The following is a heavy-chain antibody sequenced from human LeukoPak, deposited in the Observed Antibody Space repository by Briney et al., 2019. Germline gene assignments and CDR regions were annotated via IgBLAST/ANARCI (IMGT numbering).Heavy chain of an antibody. V-gene: IGHV3-21*01. D-gene: IGHD6-19*01. CDR1: GFTFSSYS. Sequence: GGSLRLSCAPSGFTFSSYSMNWVRQAPGKGPEWVLSISISSSYIYYADSVKGRFTISRDNAKNSLYLQMNSLRAEDTSMYYCARESQYSSGWYLEGGFDPWGQGTLVTVSS. CDR3: ARESQYSSGWYLEGGFDP. CDR2: ISISSSYI. J-gene: IGHJ5*02.